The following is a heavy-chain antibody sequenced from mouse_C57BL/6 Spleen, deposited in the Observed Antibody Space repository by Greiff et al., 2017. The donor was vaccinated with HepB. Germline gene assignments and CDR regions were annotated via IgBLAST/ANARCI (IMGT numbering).Heavy chain of an antibody. Sequence: EVQLQQSVAELVRPGASVKLSCTASGFYIKNTYMHWVKQRPEQGLEWIGRIDPANGNTKYAPKFQGKATITADTSSNTAYLQLSSLTSEDTAIYYCARWRAMDYWGQGTSVTVSS. CDR2: IDPANGNT. CDR3: ARWRAMDY. J-gene: IGHJ4*01. V-gene: IGHV14-3*01. CDR1: GFYIKNTY.